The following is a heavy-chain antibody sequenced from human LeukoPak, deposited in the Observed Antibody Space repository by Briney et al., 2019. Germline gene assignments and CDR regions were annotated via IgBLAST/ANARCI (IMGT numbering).Heavy chain of an antibody. V-gene: IGHV1-46*01. CDR3: ARRYLYYFDY. J-gene: IGHJ4*02. Sequence: ASVKVSCNASGYTFTTYSMHWVRQAPGQGLEWMGIINPSGGSTSYEQKFQGRVTMTRDMSTSTVYMELSSLRSEDTAVYYCARRYLYYFDYWGQGTLVTVSS. CDR2: INPSGGST. CDR1: GYTFTTYS. D-gene: IGHD1-14*01.